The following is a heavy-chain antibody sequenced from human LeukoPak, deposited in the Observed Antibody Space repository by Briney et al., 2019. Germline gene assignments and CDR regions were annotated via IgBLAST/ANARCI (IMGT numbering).Heavy chain of an antibody. CDR1: GGSISSNNYY. V-gene: IGHV4-39*01. D-gene: IGHD2-15*01. CDR3: ARGIAIGYCSGGSCYPFDY. CDR2: IYYTGGT. J-gene: IGHJ4*02. Sequence: PSETLSLTCTVSGGSISSNNYYWGWIRQPPGKGLEWIGSIYYTGGTYYNPSLKSRGTISLDTSKNQFSLKLSSVTAADTAVYYCARGIAIGYCSGGSCYPFDYWGQGTLVTVSS.